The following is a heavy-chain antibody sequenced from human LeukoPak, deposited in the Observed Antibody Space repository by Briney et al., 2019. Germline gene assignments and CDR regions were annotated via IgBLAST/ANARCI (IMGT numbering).Heavy chain of an antibody. CDR1: GGSISSYY. V-gene: IGHV4-59*01. J-gene: IGHJ5*02. CDR2: IYYSGST. CDR3: ARRTELGFDP. Sequence: SETLSLTCTVSGGSISSYYWSWIRQPPGEGLEWIGYIYYSGSTNYNPSLKSRVTISVDTSKNQFSLKLSSVTAADTAVYYCARRTELGFDPWGQGTLVTVSS. D-gene: IGHD6-13*01.